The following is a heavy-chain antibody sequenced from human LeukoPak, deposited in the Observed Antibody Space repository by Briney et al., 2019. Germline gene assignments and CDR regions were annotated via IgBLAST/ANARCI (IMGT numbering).Heavy chain of an antibody. D-gene: IGHD3-10*01. CDR2: INHSGST. V-gene: IGHV4-34*01. CDR1: GFSLSNYA. CDR3: ARVRGYNIAGDY. Sequence: PGGSLRLPCVVSGFSLSNYAMTWVRQAPGKGLEWIGEINHSGSTNYNPSLKSRVTISVDTSKNQFSLKLSSVTAADTAVYYCARVRGYNIAGDYWGQGTLVTVSS. J-gene: IGHJ4*02.